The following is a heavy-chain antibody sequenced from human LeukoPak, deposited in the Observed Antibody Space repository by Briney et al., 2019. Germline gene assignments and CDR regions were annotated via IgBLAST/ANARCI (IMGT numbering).Heavy chain of an antibody. CDR1: GYSLTSYW. CDR2: IDPSDSYT. CDR3: ARHRSDYYDSSGYYNY. Sequence: GESLKISCKGSGYSLTSYWISWVRQMPGKGLEWMGRIDPSDSYTNYSPSFQGHVTISADKSISTAYLQWSSLKASDTAMYYCARHRSDYYDSSGYYNYWGQGTLVTVSS. D-gene: IGHD3-22*01. V-gene: IGHV5-10-1*01. J-gene: IGHJ4*02.